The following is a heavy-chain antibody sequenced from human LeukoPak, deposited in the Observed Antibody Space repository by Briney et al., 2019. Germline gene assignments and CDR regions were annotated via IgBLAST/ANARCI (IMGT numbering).Heavy chain of an antibody. D-gene: IGHD6-6*01. CDR3: ARSIAARPRPWFLGY. Sequence: ASVKVSCKVSGYSLTELSIDWVRQAPGKGLEWLGGFDPADGETVYAQRFQGRVTMTEDTSTDTAYMELSSLRSEDTAMYYCARSIAARPRPWFLGYWGQGTLVTVSS. V-gene: IGHV1-24*01. CDR2: FDPADGET. J-gene: IGHJ4*02. CDR1: GYSLTELS.